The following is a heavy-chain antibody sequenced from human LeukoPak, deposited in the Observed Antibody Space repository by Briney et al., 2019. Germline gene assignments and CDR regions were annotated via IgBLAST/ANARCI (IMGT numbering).Heavy chain of an antibody. CDR1: GYIFTGYY. CDR2: INPNSGGT. V-gene: IGHV1-2*02. Sequence: ASVKVSCKASGYIFTGYYMHWVRQAPGQGLEWMGWINPNSGGTNYAQKFQGRVTMTRDTSISTAYMELSRLRSDDTAVYYCATLYPLDYYDSTDWGQGTLVTVSS. D-gene: IGHD3-22*01. CDR3: ATLYPLDYYDSTD. J-gene: IGHJ4*02.